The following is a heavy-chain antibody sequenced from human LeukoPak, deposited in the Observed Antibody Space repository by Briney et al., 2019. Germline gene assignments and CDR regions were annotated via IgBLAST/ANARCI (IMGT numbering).Heavy chain of an antibody. CDR3: ARSWSEQWLVQTGVEWFDP. CDR2: IYYSGST. J-gene: IGHJ5*02. Sequence: SETLSLTCTVSGGSISSSSYYWRWIRQPPGKGLELIGYIYYSGSTNYNPSLKSRVTISVDTSKNQFSLKLSSVTAADTAVYYCARSWSEQWLVQTGVEWFDPWGQGTLVTVSS. CDR1: GGSISSSSYY. V-gene: IGHV4-61*01. D-gene: IGHD6-19*01.